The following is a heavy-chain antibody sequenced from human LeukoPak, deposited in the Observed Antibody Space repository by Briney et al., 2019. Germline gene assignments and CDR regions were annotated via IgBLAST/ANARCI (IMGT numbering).Heavy chain of an antibody. CDR3: ARGPGEADAFDI. J-gene: IGHJ3*02. Sequence: ASVKVSCKASGYTFTSYGISWVRQAPGQGLEWMGIINLSGGGTSYAQKFQGRVTMTRDTSTSAVYMVLSSLRSEDTAVYYCARGPGEADAFDIWGQGTMVTVSS. D-gene: IGHD3-16*01. CDR2: INLSGGGT. CDR1: GYTFTSYG. V-gene: IGHV1-46*01.